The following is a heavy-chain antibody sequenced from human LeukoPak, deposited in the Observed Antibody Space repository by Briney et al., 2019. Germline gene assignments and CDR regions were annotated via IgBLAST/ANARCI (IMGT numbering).Heavy chain of an antibody. CDR3: ARGSGSYYHNYYGMDV. D-gene: IGHD1-26*01. CDR1: GFTVSSNY. J-gene: IGHJ6*02. Sequence: GGSLRLSCAASGFTVSSNYMNWVRQAPGKGLEWVSVIYSGGSTHYADSVKGRFTISRDNSKNTLYLQMNSLRAEDTAVYYCARGSGSYYHNYYGMDVWGQGTTVTVSS. V-gene: IGHV3-66*01. CDR2: IYSGGST.